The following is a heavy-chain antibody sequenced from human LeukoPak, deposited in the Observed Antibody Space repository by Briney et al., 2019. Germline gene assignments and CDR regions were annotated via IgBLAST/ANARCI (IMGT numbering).Heavy chain of an antibody. CDR1: GFTFSSYG. D-gene: IGHD6-13*01. Sequence: GSLRLSCAASGFTFSSYGMHWVRQAPGKGLEWVAFIRYDGGNKYYADSVKGRFTISRDNSKNTLYLQMNSLRAEDTAVYYCATSRGSWPDYFDYWGQGTLVTVSS. CDR3: ATSRGSWPDYFDY. CDR2: IRYDGGNK. V-gene: IGHV3-30*02. J-gene: IGHJ4*02.